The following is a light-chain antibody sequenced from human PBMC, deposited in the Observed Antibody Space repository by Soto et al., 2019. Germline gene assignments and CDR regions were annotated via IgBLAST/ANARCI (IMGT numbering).Light chain of an antibody. J-gene: IGLJ2*01. CDR1: SYNIGAGYD. CDR3: QSYDSSLSGHVV. CDR2: GNS. Sequence: QSVLTQPPSVSGAPGQRVTISCTGSSYNIGAGYDVHWYQQLPGTAPKLLVYGNSNRPSGVPDRFSGSKSGTSASLAITGLQVEDEADYYCQSYDSSLSGHVVFGGGTKLTVL. V-gene: IGLV1-40*01.